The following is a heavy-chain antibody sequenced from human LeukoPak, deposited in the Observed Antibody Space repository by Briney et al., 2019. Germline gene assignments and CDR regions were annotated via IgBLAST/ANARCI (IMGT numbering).Heavy chain of an antibody. CDR1: GFTFSSYG. V-gene: IGHV3-33*01. CDR3: ARERKDYDFWSGYYSGMDV. D-gene: IGHD3-3*01. J-gene: IGHJ6*02. Sequence: PGGSLRLSCAASGFTFSSYGMHWVRQAPGKGLEWVAVIWYDGSNKYYADSVKGRFTISRDNSKNTLYLQMNSLRAEDTAVYYCARERKDYDFWSGYYSGMDVWGQGTTVTVSS. CDR2: IWYDGSNK.